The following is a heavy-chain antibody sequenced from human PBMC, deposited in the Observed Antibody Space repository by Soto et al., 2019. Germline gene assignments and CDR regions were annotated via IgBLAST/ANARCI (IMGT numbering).Heavy chain of an antibody. CDR3: VRPYYSSSWFPFDR. V-gene: IGHV3-11*01. CDR1: GFDFGDYY. J-gene: IGHJ4*02. D-gene: IGHD6-13*01. Sequence: AVGSLRLSCTASGFDFGDYYMSWIRQAPGKGLEWVSYIDSDDGTTYYTDSVKGRFTISRDNAKNSLYLQMNSLRVEDTALYYCVRPYYSSSWFPFDRWGQGTLVTVSS. CDR2: IDSDDGTT.